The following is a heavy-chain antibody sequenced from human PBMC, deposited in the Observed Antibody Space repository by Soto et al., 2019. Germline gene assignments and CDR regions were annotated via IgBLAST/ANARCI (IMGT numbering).Heavy chain of an antibody. V-gene: IGHV4-59*01. CDR2: IYDNGNT. Sequence: SETLSLTCTVSGDSIGTYYWSWIRQPPGKGLEWIGHIYDNGNTNYNPPVKGRVTISVDTSKSHFSLKLRSVTAADTAVYYCARMGTYYYYMDVWGKGTTVTVSS. J-gene: IGHJ6*03. CDR1: GDSIGTYY. CDR3: ARMGTYYYYMDV.